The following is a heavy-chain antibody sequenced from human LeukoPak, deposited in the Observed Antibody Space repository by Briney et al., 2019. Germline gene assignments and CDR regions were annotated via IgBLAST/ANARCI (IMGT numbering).Heavy chain of an antibody. CDR1: GYSFISYD. J-gene: IGHJ4*02. CDR2: MSPNSGNT. Sequence: GASVKVSCKASGYSFISYDINWVRQATGQGLEWMGWMSPNSGNTEYAQKFQGRVTMTRNTSISTAYMELSSLRSDDTAVYYCARYLDLIQLDDYWGQGTLVTVSS. CDR3: ARYLDLIQLDDY. V-gene: IGHV1-8*01. D-gene: IGHD5-18*01.